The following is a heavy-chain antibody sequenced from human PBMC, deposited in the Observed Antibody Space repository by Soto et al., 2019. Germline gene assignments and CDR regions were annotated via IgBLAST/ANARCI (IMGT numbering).Heavy chain of an antibody. J-gene: IGHJ6*02. CDR2: IYSGGST. CDR3: ARDYGGSTYGMDV. D-gene: IGHD2-15*01. Sequence: EVQLVESGGGLIQPGGSLRLSCAASGFTVSSNYMSWVRQAPGKGLECVSVIYSGGSTYYADSVKGRFTISRDNSKNTLYLQMNSLRAEDTAVYYCARDYGGSTYGMDVWGQGTTVTVSS. CDR1: GFTVSSNY. V-gene: IGHV3-53*01.